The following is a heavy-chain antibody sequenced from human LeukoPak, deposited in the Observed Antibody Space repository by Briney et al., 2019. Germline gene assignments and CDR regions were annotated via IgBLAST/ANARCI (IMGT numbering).Heavy chain of an antibody. CDR3: ARDGRSGNFDK. CDR2: IRSDVSIT. D-gene: IGHD1-26*01. Sequence: GGSLRLSCAASGFTLSGYWTDWVRQAPGKGLAWVWVIRSDVSITTYADSVKGPFTIPRDTAKDTLYLQMNSLRAEDTAVYYCARDGRSGNFDKWGEGSLVSVCS. V-gene: IGHV3-74*01. CDR1: GFTLSGYW. J-gene: IGHJ4*02.